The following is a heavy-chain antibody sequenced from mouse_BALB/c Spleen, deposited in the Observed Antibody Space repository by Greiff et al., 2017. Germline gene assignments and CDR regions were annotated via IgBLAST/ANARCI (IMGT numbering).Heavy chain of an antibody. J-gene: IGHJ4*01. CDR1: GFTFNTNA. CDR2: IRSKSNNYAT. CDR3: VRERGGGNYAMDY. D-gene: IGHD1-1*01. V-gene: IGHV10S3*01. Sequence: EAGGGLVQPKGSLKLSCAASGFTFNTNAMNWVRQAPGKGLEWVARIRSKSNNYATYYADSVKDRFTISRDDSQSMLYLQMNNLKTEDTAMYYCVRERGGGNYAMDYWGQGTSVTVSS.